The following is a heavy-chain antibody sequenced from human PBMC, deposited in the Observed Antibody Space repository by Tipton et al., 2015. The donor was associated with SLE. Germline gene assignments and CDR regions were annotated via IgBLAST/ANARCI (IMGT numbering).Heavy chain of an antibody. CDR2: IKQDGSEK. V-gene: IGHV3-7*01. D-gene: IGHD3-10*01. J-gene: IGHJ3*02. CDR3: ARDRGDSFDI. Sequence: SLRLSCAASGFTFSSYWMTWVRQAPGKGLEWVANIKQDGSEKYYEDSVKGRFTISRDNAKNSLYLQMYSLGVEDTAVYYCARDRGDSFDIWGQGTMVTVSS. CDR1: GFTFSSYW.